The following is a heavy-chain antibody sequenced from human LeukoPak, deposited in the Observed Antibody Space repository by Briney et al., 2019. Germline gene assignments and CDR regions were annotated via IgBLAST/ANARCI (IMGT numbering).Heavy chain of an antibody. CDR1: GYTFTGYY. CDR3: ARDRHSSDLSAFDI. J-gene: IGHJ3*02. D-gene: IGHD3-22*01. V-gene: IGHV1-2*02. CDR2: INPNSGGT. Sequence: ASVKVSCKASGYTFTGYYMHWVRQAPGQGLEWMGWINPNSGGTNYAQKFQGRVTMTRDTSISTAYMELSRLRSDDTAVYYCARDRHSSDLSAFDIWGQGTMVTVSS.